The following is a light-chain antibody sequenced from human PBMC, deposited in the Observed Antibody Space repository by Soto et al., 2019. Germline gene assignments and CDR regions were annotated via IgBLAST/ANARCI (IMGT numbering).Light chain of an antibody. Sequence: QSVLTQPPSASGSPGQSVTISCTGTSSDVGGYNCVSWYQQHPGKAPKLMIYEVSKRPSGVPDRFSGSKSGNTASLTVSGLQSEDEADYYCSSYAGSNIPVVFCGGTKLTVL. CDR3: SSYAGSNIPVV. CDR1: SSDVGGYNC. CDR2: EVS. V-gene: IGLV2-8*01. J-gene: IGLJ2*01.